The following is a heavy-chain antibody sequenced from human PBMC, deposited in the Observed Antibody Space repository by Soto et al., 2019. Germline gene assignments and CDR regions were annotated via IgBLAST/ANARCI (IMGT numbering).Heavy chain of an antibody. D-gene: IGHD4-17*01. V-gene: IGHV1-69*08. Sequence: QVQLVQSGAEVKKPGSSVKVSCKASGGTFSSYTISWVRQAPGQGLEWMGRIIPILGIANYAQKFQGRVTITADKATSTAYMELSSLGSEDTAVYYCARDPATVTTPHYYYGMDVWGQGTTVTVSS. CDR3: ARDPATVTTPHYYYGMDV. CDR1: GGTFSSYT. J-gene: IGHJ6*02. CDR2: IIPILGIA.